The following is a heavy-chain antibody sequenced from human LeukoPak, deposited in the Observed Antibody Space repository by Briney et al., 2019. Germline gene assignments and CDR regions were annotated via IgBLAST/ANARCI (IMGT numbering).Heavy chain of an antibody. CDR3: ARDSGGYSSRRSYYGMDV. CDR1: GFTFSDYY. D-gene: IGHD6-13*01. V-gene: IGHV3-7*01. CDR2: IKQDGSEK. Sequence: GGSLRLSCAASGFTFSDYYMSWIRQAPGKGLEWVANIKQDGSEKYYVDSVKGRFTISRDNAKNSLYLQMNSLRAEDTAVYYCARDSGGYSSRRSYYGMDVWGQGTTVTVSS. J-gene: IGHJ6*02.